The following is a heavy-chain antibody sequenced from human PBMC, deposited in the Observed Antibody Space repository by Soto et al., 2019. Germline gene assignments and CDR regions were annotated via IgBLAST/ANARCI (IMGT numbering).Heavy chain of an antibody. CDR3: ARCGGTTVTTFGGMDV. Sequence: GGSLRLSCAASGFTFSSYWMHWVRQAPGKGLVWVSRINSDGSSTSYADSVKGRFTISRDNAKNTLYLQMNSLRAEDTAVYYCARCGGTTVTTFGGMDVWGQGTTVTVSS. CDR2: INSDGSST. D-gene: IGHD4-17*01. J-gene: IGHJ6*02. V-gene: IGHV3-74*01. CDR1: GFTFSSYW.